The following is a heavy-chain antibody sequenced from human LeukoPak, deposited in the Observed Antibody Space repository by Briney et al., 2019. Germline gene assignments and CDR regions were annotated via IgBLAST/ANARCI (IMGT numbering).Heavy chain of an antibody. J-gene: IGHJ4*02. V-gene: IGHV3-33*06. CDR2: IWYDGSNK. CDR3: AKDEGIAAPGPNY. CDR1: GFTFSSYG. Sequence: GRSLRLSCAASGFTFSSYGMRWARQAPGKGLEWVAVIWYDGSNKYYADSVKGRFTISRDNSKNTLYLQMNSLRAEDTAVYYCAKDEGIAAPGPNYWGQGTLVTVSS. D-gene: IGHD6-13*01.